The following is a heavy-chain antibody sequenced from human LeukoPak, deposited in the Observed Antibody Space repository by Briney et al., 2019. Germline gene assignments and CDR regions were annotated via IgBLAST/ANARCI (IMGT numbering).Heavy chain of an antibody. J-gene: IGHJ3*02. Sequence: GGSLRLSCTASGFTFSSYSMNWVRQAPGKGLEWVSFITSSSSVIYYTDSVKGRFTVSRDNAKNSLYLQMNSLRAEDTAVYYCARDTNYYDSSGYYHGAFDIWGQGTMVTVSS. D-gene: IGHD3-22*01. CDR1: GFTFSSYS. CDR2: ITSSSSVI. CDR3: ARDTNYYDSSGYYHGAFDI. V-gene: IGHV3-48*01.